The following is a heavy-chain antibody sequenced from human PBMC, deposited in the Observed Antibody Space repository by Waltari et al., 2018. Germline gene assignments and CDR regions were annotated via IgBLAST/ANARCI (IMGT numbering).Heavy chain of an antibody. J-gene: IGHJ5*02. CDR3: ARGRNVHAYDDYNWFDP. CDR2: MNPNKGDT. Sequence: VQLVQSGAEVMKPGASVKLSCTASGYIFNTYEINWVRQAPGQGLEWMGWMNPNKGDTGRSHKFQGRVTLTRDTSISTAYMELTSLTSDDSALYYCARGRNVHAYDDYNWFDPWGHGTLVTVSS. V-gene: IGHV1-8*02. CDR1: GYIFNTYE. D-gene: IGHD3-16*01.